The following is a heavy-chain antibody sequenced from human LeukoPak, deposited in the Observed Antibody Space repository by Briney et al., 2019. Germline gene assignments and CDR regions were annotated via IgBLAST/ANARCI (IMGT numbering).Heavy chain of an antibody. Sequence: PGGSLRLSCAASGFTFSSYSMNWVRQAPGKGLEWVSYISSSSSTIYYADSVKGRFTISRDNAKNSLYLQMNSLRAEDTAVYYCAKRSDFGEPTVVTPNNYFDYWGQGTLVTVSS. V-gene: IGHV3-48*01. D-gene: IGHD4-23*01. CDR2: ISSSSSTI. J-gene: IGHJ4*02. CDR3: AKRSDFGEPTVVTPNNYFDY. CDR1: GFTFSSYS.